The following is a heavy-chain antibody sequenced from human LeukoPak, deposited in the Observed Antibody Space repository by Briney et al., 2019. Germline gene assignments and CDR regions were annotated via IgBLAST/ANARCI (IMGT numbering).Heavy chain of an antibody. CDR3: ARDQARYCSGGSCYWFDP. J-gene: IGHJ5*02. CDR2: ISGSGGWT. D-gene: IGHD2-15*01. CDR1: GFTFSSYD. Sequence: PGGSLRLSCAASGFTFSSYDMTWVRQAPGKGLEWVSAISGSGGWTYYADSVKGRFTISRDNSKNTLYLQMNSLRAEDTAVYYCARDQARYCSGGSCYWFDPWGQGTLVTVSS. V-gene: IGHV3-23*01.